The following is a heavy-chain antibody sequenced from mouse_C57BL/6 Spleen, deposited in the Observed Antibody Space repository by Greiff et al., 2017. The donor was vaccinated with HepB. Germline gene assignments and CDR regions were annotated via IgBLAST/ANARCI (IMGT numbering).Heavy chain of an antibody. CDR3: ARQITRGVGYFDY. Sequence: VKLQESGPELVKPGASVRLSCKASGYTFTSYDINWVKQRPGQGLEWIGWIYPRDGSTKYNEKFKGKATLTVGTSSSTAYMELHSLTSEDSAVYFCARQITRGVGYFDYWGQGTTLTVSS. CDR2: IYPRDGST. J-gene: IGHJ2*01. CDR1: GYTFTSYD. V-gene: IGHV1-85*01. D-gene: IGHD2-4*01.